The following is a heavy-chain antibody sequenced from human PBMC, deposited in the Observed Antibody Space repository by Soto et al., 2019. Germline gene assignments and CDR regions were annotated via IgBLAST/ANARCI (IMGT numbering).Heavy chain of an antibody. CDR2: IWYDGSNK. V-gene: IGHV3-33*01. D-gene: IGHD3-22*01. Sequence: QVQLVESGGGVVQPGRSLRLSCAASGFTFSSYGMHWVRQAPGKGLEWVAVIWYDGSNKYYADSVKGRFTISRDNSKNTLYLKMHSLRAEDTAVYYCARDSIGYYYDSSGYPDYWGQGTLVTVSS. CDR3: ARDSIGYYYDSSGYPDY. CDR1: GFTFSSYG. J-gene: IGHJ4*02.